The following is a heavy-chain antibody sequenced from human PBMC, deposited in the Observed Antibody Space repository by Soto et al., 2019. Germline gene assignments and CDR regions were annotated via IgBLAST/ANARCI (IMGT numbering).Heavy chain of an antibody. J-gene: IGHJ5*02. D-gene: IGHD4-17*01. CDR3: AKDGDCDYAPSYNWFDP. CDR2: ISWNSGNI. V-gene: IGHV3-9*01. Sequence: EVQLVESGGGLVQPGRSLRLSCAASGFTFDDYAMHWVRQAPGKGLEWVSGISWNSGNIAYAASVRGRFTISRDNARNSLYLQMNSLRAEDTALYYCAKDGDCDYAPSYNWFDPWGQGTLVTVSS. CDR1: GFTFDDYA.